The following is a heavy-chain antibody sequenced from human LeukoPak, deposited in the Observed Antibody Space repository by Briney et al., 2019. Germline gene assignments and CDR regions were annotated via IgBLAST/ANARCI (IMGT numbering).Heavy chain of an antibody. D-gene: IGHD4-17*01. Sequence: SQTLSLTCAISGDSVSSNSAAWNWIRQSPSRGLEWLGRTYYRSKWYNDYAVSVKSRITINPDTSKNQFSLQLNSVTPEDTAVYYCARATYDYGDYGQADFDYWGQGTLVTVSS. CDR3: ARATYDYGDYGQADFDY. CDR2: TYYRSKWYN. J-gene: IGHJ4*02. CDR1: GDSVSSNSAA. V-gene: IGHV6-1*01.